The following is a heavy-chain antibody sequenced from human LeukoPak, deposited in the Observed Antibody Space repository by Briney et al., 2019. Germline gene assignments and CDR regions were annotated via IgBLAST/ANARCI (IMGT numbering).Heavy chain of an antibody. D-gene: IGHD7-27*01. CDR3: ATHSRDLTGDYYPAY. Sequence: PGGSLRLSCAASGFTFSSYRMHWVRQAPGKGLEWVAVISNDGTNKYYADSVKGRFTISRDNSKNTLYLQMNSLRAEDTAVYYCATHSRDLTGDYYPAYWGRGTLVTVSS. CDR2: ISNDGTNK. CDR1: GFTFSSYR. J-gene: IGHJ4*02. V-gene: IGHV3-30*14.